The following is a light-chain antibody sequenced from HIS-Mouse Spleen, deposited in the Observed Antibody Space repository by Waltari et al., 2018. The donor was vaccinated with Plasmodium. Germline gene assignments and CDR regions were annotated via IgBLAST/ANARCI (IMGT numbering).Light chain of an antibody. Sequence: SSELTQDPAVSVALGQTVRITCQGDSLRSYYASWYQQKPGQAPVLVIYGKNNRPSGIPDRFSGSSSGHTASLTITGAQAEDEADYYCNSRDSSGTHGVFGGGTKLTVL. CDR1: SLRSYY. CDR3: NSRDSSGTHGV. J-gene: IGLJ2*01. V-gene: IGLV3-19*01. CDR2: GKN.